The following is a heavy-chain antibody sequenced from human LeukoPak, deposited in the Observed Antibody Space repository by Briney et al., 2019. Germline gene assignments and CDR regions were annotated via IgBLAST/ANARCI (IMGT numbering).Heavy chain of an antibody. D-gene: IGHD6-19*01. CDR1: GVSISTIGYY. V-gene: IGHV4-39*07. J-gene: IGHJ5*01. Sequence: SETLSLTCTVSGVSISTIGYYWGWIRQPPGKGLEWIGSIYYSGITYYNPSLKSRVTISIDTSNNQFSLTLSSVTAADTAFYYCARDPKSAVAADWFDPWGQGTLVTVSS. CDR2: IYYSGIT. CDR3: ARDPKSAVAADWFDP.